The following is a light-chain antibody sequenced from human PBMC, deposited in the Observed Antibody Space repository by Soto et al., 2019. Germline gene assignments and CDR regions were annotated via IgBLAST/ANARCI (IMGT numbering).Light chain of an antibody. J-gene: IGLJ1*01. Sequence: QSALTQPRSVSGSPGQSVTISCTGTSSDVGGYTYVSWYQQHPGKAPKLIIYDVTERPSGVPARFSGSKSGNTASLTISGLQAEEEADYYCCSYAGSYTYVFGTGNKVTVL. CDR2: DVT. CDR1: SSDVGGYTY. V-gene: IGLV2-11*01. CDR3: CSYAGSYTYV.